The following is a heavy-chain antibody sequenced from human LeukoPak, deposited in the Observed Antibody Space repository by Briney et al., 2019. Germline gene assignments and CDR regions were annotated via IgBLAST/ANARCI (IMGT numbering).Heavy chain of an antibody. D-gene: IGHD6-13*01. CDR2: IKQDGSEK. Sequence: PGGSLRLSCAASGFTFSSYWMSWVRQAPGKGLEWVANIKQDGSEKYYVDSVKGRFTISRDNAKNSLYLQMNSLRAEDTAVYYCARDGLLNACSSSWYANNWFDPWGQGTLVTVSS. V-gene: IGHV3-7*01. J-gene: IGHJ5*02. CDR3: ARDGLLNACSSSWYANNWFDP. CDR1: GFTFSSYW.